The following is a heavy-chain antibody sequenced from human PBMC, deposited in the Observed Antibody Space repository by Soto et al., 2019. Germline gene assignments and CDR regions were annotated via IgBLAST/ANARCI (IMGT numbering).Heavy chain of an antibody. V-gene: IGHV4-30-4*01. CDR1: GGSISSGDYY. D-gene: IGHD5-18*01. CDR2: IYYSGST. J-gene: IGHJ5*02. CDR3: ARDGDRAGYSYGYGWFDP. Sequence: SETLSLTCTVSGGSISSGDYYWGWIRQPPGKGLEWIGYIYYSGSTYYNPSLKSRVTISVDTSKNQFSLKLSSVTAADTAVYYCARDGDRAGYSYGYGWFDPWGQGTLVTVSS.